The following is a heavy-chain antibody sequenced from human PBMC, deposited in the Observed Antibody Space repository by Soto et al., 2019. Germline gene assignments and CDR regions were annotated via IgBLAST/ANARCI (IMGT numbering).Heavy chain of an antibody. CDR2: ISGSGGST. J-gene: IGHJ6*02. CDR1: GFTFSSYA. Sequence: GGSLRLSCAASGFTFSSYAMSWVRQAPGKGLEWVSAISGSGGSTYYADSVKGRFTISRDNSKNTLYLQMNSLRAEDTAVYYCANHLGPLVVVTAPRGYYYYGMDVWGQGTTVTVSS. CDR3: ANHLGPLVVVTAPRGYYYYGMDV. D-gene: IGHD2-21*02. V-gene: IGHV3-23*01.